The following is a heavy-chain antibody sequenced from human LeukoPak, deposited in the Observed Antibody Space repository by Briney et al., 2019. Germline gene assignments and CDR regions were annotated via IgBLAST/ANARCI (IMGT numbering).Heavy chain of an antibody. CDR3: AREVEYYDFWSGYYIDY. Sequence: SQTLSLTCTVSGGSISSGSYYWSWIRQPAGKGLEWIGRIYTSGSTNYNPSLKSRVTISVDTSKNQFSPKLSSVTAADTAVYYCAREVEYYDFWSGYYIDYWGQGTLVTVSS. CDR2: IYTSGST. D-gene: IGHD3-3*01. CDR1: GGSISSGSYY. J-gene: IGHJ4*02. V-gene: IGHV4-61*02.